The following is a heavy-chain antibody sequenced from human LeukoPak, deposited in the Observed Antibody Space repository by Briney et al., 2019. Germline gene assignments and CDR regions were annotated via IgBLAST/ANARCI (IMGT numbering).Heavy chain of an antibody. CDR1: GGSISSGSYY. V-gene: IGHV4-61*02. Sequence: SQTLSLTCTVSGGSISSGSYYWSWIRQPAGKGLQWIGRIYTSGSTNYNPSLKSRVTISVDTSKNQFSLKLSSVTAADTAVYYCARLSIAARPYDYWGQGTLVTVSS. J-gene: IGHJ4*02. CDR3: ARLSIAARPYDY. D-gene: IGHD6-6*01. CDR2: IYTSGST.